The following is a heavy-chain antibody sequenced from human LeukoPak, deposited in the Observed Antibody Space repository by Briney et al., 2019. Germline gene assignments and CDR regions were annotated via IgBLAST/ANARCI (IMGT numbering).Heavy chain of an antibody. CDR3: ARRRGAQGSGWHTYDY. D-gene: IGHD6-19*01. Sequence: SETLSLTCTGSGGSISSYYWNWIRQPPGKGLEWIGYMYYSGSTNYNPSLKSRVTISVDTSKNQFSLKLSSVTAADTAEYYCARRRGAQGSGWHTYDYWGQGTLVTLSS. CDR1: GGSISSYY. CDR2: MYYSGST. V-gene: IGHV4-59*01. J-gene: IGHJ4*02.